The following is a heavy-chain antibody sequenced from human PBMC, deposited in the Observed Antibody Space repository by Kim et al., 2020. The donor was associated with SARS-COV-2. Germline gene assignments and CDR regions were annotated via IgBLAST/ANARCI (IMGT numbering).Heavy chain of an antibody. D-gene: IGHD5-12*01. CDR3: AREIQSGYDP. J-gene: IGHJ5*02. V-gene: IGHV3-21*01. Sequence: YIYYADSVKGRFTISRDNAKNSLYLQMNSLRAEDTAVYYCAREIQSGYDPWGQGTLVTVSS. CDR2: YI.